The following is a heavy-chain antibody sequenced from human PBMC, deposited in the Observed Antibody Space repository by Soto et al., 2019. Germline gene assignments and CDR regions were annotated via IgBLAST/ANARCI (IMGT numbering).Heavy chain of an antibody. J-gene: IGHJ5*02. D-gene: IGHD3-3*01. CDR2: IVVGSGNT. V-gene: IGHV1-58*01. Sequence: AASVKVSCKASGFTFISTAVQWVRQARGQRLEWIGWIVVGSGNTNYAQKFQERVTITGDMSTTTAYMELSSLRSEDTAVYYCAAVRRFDEWSQGFDPWGQGTLVTVSS. CDR1: GFTFISTA. CDR3: AAVRRFDEWSQGFDP.